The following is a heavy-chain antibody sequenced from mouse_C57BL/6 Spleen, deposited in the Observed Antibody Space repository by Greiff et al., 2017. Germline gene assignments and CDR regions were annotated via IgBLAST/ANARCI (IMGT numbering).Heavy chain of an antibody. CDR1: GYTFTSYW. CDR2: IDPSDSYT. J-gene: IGHJ3*01. Sequence: QVQLQQPGAELVMPGASVKLSCKASGYTFTSYWMHWVKQRPGQGLEWIGEIDPSDSYTNYNQKFKGKSTLTVDKSSSTAYMQLSSLKSEDSAVYYCATPLDSSGYVGFAYWGQGTLVTVSA. D-gene: IGHD3-2*02. CDR3: ATPLDSSGYVGFAY. V-gene: IGHV1-69*01.